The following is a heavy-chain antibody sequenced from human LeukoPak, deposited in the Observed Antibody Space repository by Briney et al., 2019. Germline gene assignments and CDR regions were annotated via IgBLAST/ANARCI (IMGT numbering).Heavy chain of an antibody. CDR3: ARGIKGYIATRDAFDI. CDR1: GYTFTSYD. V-gene: IGHV1-8*01. J-gene: IGHJ3*02. Sequence: ASVKVSCKASGYTFTSYDINWVRQATGQGLEWMGWMNPNSGNTGYAQKFQGRVTMTRNTSISTAYMELSGLRSEDTAVYYCARGIKGYIATRDAFDIWGQGTMVTVSS. D-gene: IGHD5-24*01. CDR2: MNPNSGNT.